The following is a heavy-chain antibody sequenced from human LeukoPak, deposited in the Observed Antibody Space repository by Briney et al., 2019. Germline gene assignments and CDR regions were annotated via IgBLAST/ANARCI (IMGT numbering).Heavy chain of an antibody. CDR2: ITGNGGRT. V-gene: IGHV3-23*01. CDR3: AKDAVAPGSSGDYFDY. D-gene: IGHD1-26*01. Sequence: GGSLRLSCAASGFTFSSNAMSWVRQAPGKGLEWVSVITGNGGRTYYSDSVKGRFTISRDNSKNTLSLQMNSLRAEDTAVYYCAKDAVAPGSSGDYFDYWGQGTLVTVSS. J-gene: IGHJ4*02. CDR1: GFTFSSNA.